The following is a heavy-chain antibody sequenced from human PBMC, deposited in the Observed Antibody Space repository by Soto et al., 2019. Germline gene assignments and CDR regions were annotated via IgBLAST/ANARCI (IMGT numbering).Heavy chain of an antibody. J-gene: IGHJ6*02. CDR1: GSNFTSHY. CDR3: ARVGYSSTGTTLHFHGLDV. V-gene: IGHV1-46*01. CDR2: IYPRGGST. D-gene: IGHD3-22*01. Sequence: GASVKVSCKTSGSNFTSHYIHWMRQAPGQRLESMGIIYPRGGSTIYAQKFQGEVTMTRDTSTHTLYMELSSLRSEDTAIYYCARVGYSSTGTTLHFHGLDVWGQGTTVTVSS.